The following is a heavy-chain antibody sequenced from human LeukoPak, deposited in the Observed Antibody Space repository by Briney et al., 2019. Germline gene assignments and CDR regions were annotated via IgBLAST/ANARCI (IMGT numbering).Heavy chain of an antibody. J-gene: IGHJ4*02. V-gene: IGHV3-21*01. CDR1: GFTFSSYS. D-gene: IGHD3-16*01. Sequence: GGSLRLSCAASGFTFSSYSMNWVRQAPGKGLEWVSSITTSSTDIYYADSVKGRFTISRDNAKNSLYLQMNSLRAEDTAIYYCTRGWGGPMYYFAYWGQGTLVAVS. CDR3: TRGWGGPMYYFAY. CDR2: ITTSSTDI.